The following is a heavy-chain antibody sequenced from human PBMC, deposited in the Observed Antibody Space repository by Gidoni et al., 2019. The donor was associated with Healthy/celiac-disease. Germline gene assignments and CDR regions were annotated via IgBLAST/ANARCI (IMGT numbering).Heavy chain of an antibody. Sequence: EVQLVETGGGLIQPGGSLRLSCAASGFTVSSNYMSWVRQAPGKGLEWVSVIYSGGSTYYADSVKGRFTISRDNSKNTLYLQMNSLRAEDTAVYYCARGTGSRDYYYYGMDVWGQGTTVTVSS. CDR1: GFTVSSNY. CDR2: IYSGGST. CDR3: ARGTGSRDYYYYGMDV. J-gene: IGHJ6*02. V-gene: IGHV3-53*02.